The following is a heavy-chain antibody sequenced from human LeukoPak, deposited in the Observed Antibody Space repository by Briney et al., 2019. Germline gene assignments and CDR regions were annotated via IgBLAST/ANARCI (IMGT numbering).Heavy chain of an antibody. CDR2: IIPIFGTA. CDR1: GYTFTSYG. D-gene: IGHD2-2*01. V-gene: IGHV1-69*05. CDR3: ASLNCSSTSCYDY. Sequence: SVKVSCKTSGYTFTSYGYSWVRQAPGQGLEWMGGIIPIFGTANYAQKFQGRVTITTDESTSTAYMELSSLRSEDTAVYYCASLNCSSTSCYDYWGQGTLVTVSS. J-gene: IGHJ4*02.